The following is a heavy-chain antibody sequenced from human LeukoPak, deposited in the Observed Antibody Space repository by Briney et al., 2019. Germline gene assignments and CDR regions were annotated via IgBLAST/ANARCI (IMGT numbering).Heavy chain of an antibody. V-gene: IGHV3-7*01. J-gene: IGHJ4*02. Sequence: GGSLRLSCAASGFTFRSHWMSWVRQAPGKGLEWVANINADGSEKFYVDSMKGRFSISRDNAENSLYLQMNSLRAEDTAVYYCARVSRGKWELLGAHDYWGQGTLVTVSS. CDR3: ARVSRGKWELLGAHDY. CDR1: GFTFRSHW. D-gene: IGHD1-26*01. CDR2: INADGSEK.